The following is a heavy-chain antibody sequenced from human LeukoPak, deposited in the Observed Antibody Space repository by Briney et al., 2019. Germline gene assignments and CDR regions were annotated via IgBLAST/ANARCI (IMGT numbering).Heavy chain of an antibody. D-gene: IGHD2-21*02. CDR2: IHYSGST. V-gene: IGHV4-59*01. Sequence: SETLSLTCTVSGGSISSYYWSWIRQPPGKGLEWIGYIHYSGSTNYNPSLKSRVTISVDTSKNQFSLKLSSVTAADTAVYYCARLYCGGDCFAGYFGYWGQGTLVTVSS. CDR1: GGSISSYY. J-gene: IGHJ4*02. CDR3: ARLYCGGDCFAGYFGY.